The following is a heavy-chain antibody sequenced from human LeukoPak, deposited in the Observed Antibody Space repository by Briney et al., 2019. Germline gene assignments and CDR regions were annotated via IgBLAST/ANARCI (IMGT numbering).Heavy chain of an antibody. J-gene: IGHJ3*02. CDR1: GFTFSDYY. CDR2: ISSSGSTI. CDR3: ARDFRDSSGYFKPEYAFDI. V-gene: IGHV3-11*04. D-gene: IGHD3-22*01. Sequence: GESLRLSCAASGFTFSDYYMSWIRQAPGKGLEWVSYISSSGSTIYYADSVKGRFTISRDNAKNSLYLQMNSLRAEDTAVYYCARDFRDSSGYFKPEYAFDIWGQGTMVTVSS.